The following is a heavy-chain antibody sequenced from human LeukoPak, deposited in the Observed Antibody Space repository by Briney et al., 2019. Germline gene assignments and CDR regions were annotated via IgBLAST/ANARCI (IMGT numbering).Heavy chain of an antibody. J-gene: IGHJ4*02. CDR1: EFTFRTYA. CDR3: ARVHTERASLPPFDH. V-gene: IGHV3-30*04. Sequence: GESLRLSCEASEFTFRTYAMHWVRQAPGKGLEWVALVAYDGSSKYYADSVRGRFSISRDNSKNTLYLEMNSLRRDDTAVYFCARVHTERASLPPFDHWGQGSLDTVSS. CDR2: VAYDGSSK.